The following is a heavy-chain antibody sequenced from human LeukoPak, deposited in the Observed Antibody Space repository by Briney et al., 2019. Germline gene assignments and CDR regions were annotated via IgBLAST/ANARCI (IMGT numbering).Heavy chain of an antibody. CDR2: IYPSGST. CDR1: GDSISSDSYY. V-gene: IGHV4-61*02. J-gene: IGHJ5*02. CDR3: VRESWWSSYWFDP. D-gene: IGHD2-8*02. Sequence: PSQTLSLTCTVSGDSISSDSYYWSWIRQPAGKGLEWIGRIYPSGSTNYNPSLKSRLTISVDTARNQFSLKLTSVTAADTAVYYCVRESWWSSYWFDPWGQGTLVTVSS.